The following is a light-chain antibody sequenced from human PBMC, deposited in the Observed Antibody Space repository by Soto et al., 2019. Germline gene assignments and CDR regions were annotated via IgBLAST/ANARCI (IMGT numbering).Light chain of an antibody. Sequence: VLTQSPATLSLCPGERASVSCMASESASSIYVAWYQQKPGQAPTPLIYGASTRATGIPDRFSGSGSGTDFTLTIDRLEPEDFAVYYCQQSLNPKTFGQGTKVDIK. CDR2: GAS. J-gene: IGKJ1*01. CDR3: QQSLNPKT. V-gene: IGKV3-20*01. CDR1: ESASSIY.